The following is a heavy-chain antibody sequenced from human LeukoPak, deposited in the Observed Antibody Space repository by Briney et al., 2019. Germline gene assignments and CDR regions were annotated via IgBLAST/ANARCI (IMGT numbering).Heavy chain of an antibody. Sequence: SETLSLTCTVSGGSISSYYWSWIRQPPGKGLEWIGYIYYSGSTNYNPSLKSRVTISVDTSKNQFSLKLSSVTAADTAVYYCARGLTRGAFDYWGQGTPVTVSS. CDR2: IYYSGST. CDR3: ARGLTRGAFDY. V-gene: IGHV4-59*01. CDR1: GGSISSYY. D-gene: IGHD4-23*01. J-gene: IGHJ4*02.